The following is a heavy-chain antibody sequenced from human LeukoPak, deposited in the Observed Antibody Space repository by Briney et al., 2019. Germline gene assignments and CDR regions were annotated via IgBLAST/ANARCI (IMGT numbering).Heavy chain of an antibody. V-gene: IGHV3-30*02. CDR1: GFTFSSYG. CDR2: IRYDGSNK. CDR3: AKDVKRGYSYDALDY. J-gene: IGHJ4*02. Sequence: GSLRLSCAASGFTFSSYGMHWVRQAPGKGLEWVAFIRYDGSNKYYADSVKGRFTISRDNSKNTLYLQMNSLRAEDTAVYYCAKDVKRGYSYDALDYWGQGTLVTVSS. D-gene: IGHD5-18*01.